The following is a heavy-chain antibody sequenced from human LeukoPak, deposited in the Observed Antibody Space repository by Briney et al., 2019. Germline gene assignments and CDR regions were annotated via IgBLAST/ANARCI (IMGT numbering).Heavy chain of an antibody. J-gene: IGHJ4*02. V-gene: IGHV3-7*01. CDR2: IKGDGSDK. Sequence: RGSLRLSCAASGFTFSSSWMTWVRQAPGKGLEWLANIKGDGSDKNYVDSVKGRFTISRDNAKNSLFLQMSSLRGEDTALYYCATEHWGPNSWGQGTLVTVSS. CDR3: ATEHWGPNS. CDR1: GFTFSSSW. D-gene: IGHD3-16*01.